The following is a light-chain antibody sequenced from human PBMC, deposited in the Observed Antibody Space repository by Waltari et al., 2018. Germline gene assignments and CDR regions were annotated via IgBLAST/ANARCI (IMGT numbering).Light chain of an antibody. Sequence: QSVLTQPPPVSRAPGQRLTTSRPGSSSTLRAGYDEHWYQQLPGTAPKLLIYGNSNRPSGVPDRFSGSKSGTSASLAITGLQAEDEADYYCQSYDSSLSGSVFGGGTKLTVL. CDR1: SSTLRAGYD. CDR3: QSYDSSLSGSV. V-gene: IGLV1-40*01. CDR2: GNS. J-gene: IGLJ3*02.